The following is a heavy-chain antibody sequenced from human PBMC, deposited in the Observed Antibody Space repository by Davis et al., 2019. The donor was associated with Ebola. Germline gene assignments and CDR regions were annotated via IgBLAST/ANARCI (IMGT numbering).Heavy chain of an antibody. CDR2: ISGSGGST. V-gene: IGHV3-23*01. Sequence: GESLKISCAASGFTFSSYAMSWVRQAPGKGLEWVSAISGSGGSTYYADSVKGRFTISRDNSKNTLYLQMNSLRAEDTAVYYCTREKAGSGYDYNDYWGQGTLVTVSS. CDR1: GFTFSSYA. D-gene: IGHD5-12*01. J-gene: IGHJ4*02. CDR3: TREKAGSGYDYNDY.